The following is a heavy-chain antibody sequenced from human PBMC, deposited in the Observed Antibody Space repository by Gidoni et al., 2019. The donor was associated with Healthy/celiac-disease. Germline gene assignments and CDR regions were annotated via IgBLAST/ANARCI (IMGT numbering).Heavy chain of an antibody. Sequence: EVQLVQSGAEVKKPGESLRISCKGSGSSFTSYWISRVRQMPEKGLEWMGRNDPSDSYTNYSPSYQGHVTISADKSISTAYLQWSSLKASDTAMYYCARNDYGDYSIDYWGQGTLVTVSS. CDR3: ARNDYGDYSIDY. D-gene: IGHD4-17*01. CDR1: GSSFTSYW. CDR2: NDPSDSYT. J-gene: IGHJ4*02. V-gene: IGHV5-10-1*03.